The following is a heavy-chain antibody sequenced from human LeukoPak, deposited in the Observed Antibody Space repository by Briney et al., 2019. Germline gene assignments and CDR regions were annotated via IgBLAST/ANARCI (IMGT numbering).Heavy chain of an antibody. V-gene: IGHV4-4*07. Sequence: SETLSLTCTVSGGSISSYYWSWIRQPAGKGLEWIGRIYTSGRTNYNSSLKSRVTMSVGTSKNQFSLKLSSVTAADTAVYYCARYSGSYLDAFDIWGQGTMVSVSS. CDR3: ARYSGSYLDAFDI. CDR2: IYTSGRT. CDR1: GGSISSYY. J-gene: IGHJ3*02. D-gene: IGHD1-26*01.